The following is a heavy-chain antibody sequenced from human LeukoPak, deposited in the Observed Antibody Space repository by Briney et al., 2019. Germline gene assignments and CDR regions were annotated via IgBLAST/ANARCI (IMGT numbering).Heavy chain of an antibody. J-gene: IGHJ5*02. CDR1: GGSLSSGTFY. Sequence: SETLSLTCTVSGGSLSSGTFYWSWIRQPAGTGLEWIGRIHTSGSANSNPSLKSRVTISVDTSKNQLSLNLTSVTAADTAVYYCARGLATRPDWFDPWGQGTLVTVSS. V-gene: IGHV4-61*02. CDR3: ARGLATRPDWFDP. D-gene: IGHD6-6*01. CDR2: IHTSGSA.